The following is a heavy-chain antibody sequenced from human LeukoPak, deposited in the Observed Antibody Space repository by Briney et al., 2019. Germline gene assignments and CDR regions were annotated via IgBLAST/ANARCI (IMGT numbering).Heavy chain of an antibody. D-gene: IGHD1-26*01. CDR2: IWYDGSNK. CDR1: GFTFSSYG. V-gene: IGHV3-33*01. J-gene: IGHJ6*02. Sequence: GGSLRLSCAASGFTFSSYGMHWVRQAPGKGLEWVAVIWYDGSNKYYADSVKGRFTISRDNSKNTLYLQMNSLRAEDTAVYYCARPGGRGSGYYYGMDVWGQGTTVTVSS. CDR3: ARPGGRGSGYYYGMDV.